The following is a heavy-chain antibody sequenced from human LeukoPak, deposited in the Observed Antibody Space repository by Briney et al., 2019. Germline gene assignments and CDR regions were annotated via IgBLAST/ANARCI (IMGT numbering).Heavy chain of an antibody. CDR2: IYYSGST. Sequence: SETLSLTCTVSGGSISSYYWSWIRQPPGKGLEWIGYIYYSGSTNYNPSLKSRVTILVDTSKNQFSLKLSSVTAADTAVYYCARAPGGSADYWGQGTLVTVSS. J-gene: IGHJ4*02. V-gene: IGHV4-59*01. D-gene: IGHD3-10*01. CDR1: GGSISSYY. CDR3: ARAPGGSADY.